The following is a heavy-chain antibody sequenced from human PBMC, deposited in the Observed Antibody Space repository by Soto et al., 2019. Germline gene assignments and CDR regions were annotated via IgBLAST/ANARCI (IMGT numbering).Heavy chain of an antibody. J-gene: IGHJ6*02. Sequence: GGSLRLSCAASGFTFSSYGMHWVRQAPGKGLEWVAVISYDGSNKYYADSVKGRFTISRDNSKNTLYLQMNSLRAEDTAVYYCAKDLTDILTGYYHYYYGMDVWGQGTTVTVSS. CDR2: ISYDGSNK. CDR3: AKDLTDILTGYYHYYYGMDV. CDR1: GFTFSSYG. V-gene: IGHV3-30*18. D-gene: IGHD3-9*01.